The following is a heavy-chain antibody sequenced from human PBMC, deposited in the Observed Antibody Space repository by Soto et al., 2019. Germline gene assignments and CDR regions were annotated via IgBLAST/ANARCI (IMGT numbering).Heavy chain of an antibody. J-gene: IGHJ5*02. V-gene: IGHV1-8*02. CDR2: MNPGSGKT. Sequence: QVQLVQSGAEVKEPGASVRVSCKAAGYTFINFDISWVRQAAGQGLEWLGWMNPGSGKTGYASKFQGRVAMTRDDSTGTSNLELSSLTSDDTAVYYCARMASAGTLNWFDPWGQGTLVTVYS. CDR3: ARMASAGTLNWFDP. D-gene: IGHD6-13*01. CDR1: GYTFINFD.